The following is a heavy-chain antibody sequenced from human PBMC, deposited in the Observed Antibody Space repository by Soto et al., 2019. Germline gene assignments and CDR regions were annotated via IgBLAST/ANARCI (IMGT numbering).Heavy chain of an antibody. J-gene: IGHJ4*02. CDR2: IGTYNANT. V-gene: IGHV1-18*01. Sequence: ASVKVSCKASGYTFINYDITWVRQAPGQGLEWMGWIGTYNANTNYAQKLQGRVTMTTDTSTSTAYMELRGLRSDDTAVYYCARVYGSGFCFAYWGQGTLVTVSS. CDR3: ARVYGSGFCFAY. D-gene: IGHD3-10*01. CDR1: GYTFINYD.